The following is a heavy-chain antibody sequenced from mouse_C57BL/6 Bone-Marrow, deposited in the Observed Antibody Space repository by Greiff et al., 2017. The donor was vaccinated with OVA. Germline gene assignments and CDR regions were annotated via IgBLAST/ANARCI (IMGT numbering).Heavy chain of an antibody. Sequence: QVQLKQPGAELVKPGASVKMSCKASGYTFTSYWITWVKQRPGQGLEWIGDIYPGSGSTNYNEKFKSKATLTVDTSSSTAYMQLSSLTSEDSAVYYCARDYYYGSSYAMDYWGQGTSVTVSS. V-gene: IGHV1-55*01. D-gene: IGHD1-1*01. CDR1: GYTFTSYW. CDR2: IYPGSGST. CDR3: ARDYYYGSSYAMDY. J-gene: IGHJ4*01.